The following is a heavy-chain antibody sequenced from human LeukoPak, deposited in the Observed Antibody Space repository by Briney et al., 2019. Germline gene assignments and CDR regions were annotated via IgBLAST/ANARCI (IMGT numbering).Heavy chain of an antibody. CDR1: GGTFSSYA. CDR2: IIPVFGTA. V-gene: IGHV1-69*05. Sequence: SVKVSCKASGGTFSSYAISWVRQAPGQGLEWMGGIIPVFGTANYAQKFQGRVTITTDESTSTAYMELSSLRSEDTAVYYCASQFGGRRTTKDCSSTSCYSGWFDPWGQGTLVTVSS. J-gene: IGHJ5*02. D-gene: IGHD2-2*01. CDR3: ASQFGGRRTTKDCSSTSCYSGWFDP.